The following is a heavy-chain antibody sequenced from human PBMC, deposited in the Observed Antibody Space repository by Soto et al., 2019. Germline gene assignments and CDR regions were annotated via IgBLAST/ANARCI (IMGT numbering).Heavy chain of an antibody. Sequence: SQTLSLTCAISGDSVSSNSAAWNWIRQSPSRGLEWLGRTYYRSKWYNDYAVPVKSRITINPDTSKNQFSLQLNSVTPEDTAVYYCARFPGGYDILTGYFGPDAFDIWGQGTMVTVSS. CDR3: ARFPGGYDILTGYFGPDAFDI. V-gene: IGHV6-1*01. CDR2: TYYRSKWYN. J-gene: IGHJ3*02. CDR1: GDSVSSNSAA. D-gene: IGHD3-9*01.